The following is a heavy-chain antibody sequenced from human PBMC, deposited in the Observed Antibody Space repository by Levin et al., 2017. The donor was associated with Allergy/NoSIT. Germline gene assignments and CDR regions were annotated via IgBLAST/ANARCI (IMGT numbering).Heavy chain of an antibody. J-gene: IGHJ4*02. D-gene: IGHD3-9*01. CDR1: GFTFSSYA. CDR3: VGTDYDILTEAYFDY. V-gene: IGHV3-23*01. CDR2: ISGSGGST. Sequence: GESLKISCAASGFTFSSYAMSWVRQAPGKGLEWVSAISGSGGSTYYADSVKGRFTISRDNSKNTLYLQMNSLRAEDTAVYYCVGTDYDILTEAYFDYWGQGTLVTVSS.